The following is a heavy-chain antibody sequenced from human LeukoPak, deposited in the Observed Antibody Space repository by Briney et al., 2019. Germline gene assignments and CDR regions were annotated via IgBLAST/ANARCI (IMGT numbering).Heavy chain of an antibody. J-gene: IGHJ3*02. CDR2: ISSSSSTI. D-gene: IGHD3-22*01. CDR1: GFTFSSYS. V-gene: IGHV3-48*01. Sequence: GGSLRLSCAASGFTFSSYSMNWVRQAPGKGLEWVSYISSSSSTIYYADSVKGRFTISRDNAKNSLYLQMNSLRAEDTAVYYCARDQDYYDSSGYPDAFDIWGQGTMVTASS. CDR3: ARDQDYYDSSGYPDAFDI.